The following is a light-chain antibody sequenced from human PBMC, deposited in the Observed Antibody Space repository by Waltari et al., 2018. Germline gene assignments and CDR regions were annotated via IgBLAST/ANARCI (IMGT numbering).Light chain of an antibody. V-gene: IGKV1-39*01. J-gene: IGKJ3*01. CDR2: SAS. CDR1: HTIDTY. Sequence: DIHMTQSPSSLSASIGDRVNITCRASHTIDTYLNWYGQRPGKAPDLLISSASTLQSGVPSRFSGSGSGTDFTLSIDTLQPEDFATYFCQQSYSRPLFTFGPGTKVYL. CDR3: QQSYSRPLFT.